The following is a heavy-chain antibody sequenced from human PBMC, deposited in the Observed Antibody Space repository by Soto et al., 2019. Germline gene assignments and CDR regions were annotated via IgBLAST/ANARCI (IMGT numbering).Heavy chain of an antibody. V-gene: IGHV4-30-4*01. J-gene: IGHJ6*02. CDR1: GGSISSGDYY. Sequence: QVQLQESGPGLVKPSQTLSLTCTVSGGSISSGDYYWSWIRQPPGKGLEWIGYIYYSGSTYYNPSLKSRVTRSVDTSKNQFSLKLSSVTAADTAVYYCARGMGYCSGGSCYSGYYYYGMDVWGQGTTVTVSS. CDR3: ARGMGYCSGGSCYSGYYYYGMDV. D-gene: IGHD2-15*01. CDR2: IYYSGST.